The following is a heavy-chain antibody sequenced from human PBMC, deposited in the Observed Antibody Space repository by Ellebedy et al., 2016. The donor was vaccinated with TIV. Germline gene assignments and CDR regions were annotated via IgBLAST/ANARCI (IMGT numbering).Heavy chain of an antibody. CDR2: ISNDGTNN. CDR3: TGFLAVRGG. D-gene: IGHD3-10*01. V-gene: IGHV3-30-3*01. J-gene: IGHJ4*02. Sequence: PGGSLRLSCEASGFTFSNFNMHWVRQAPGKGLEWVAFISNDGTNNYYADSVRGRFTISRDNSKKTLYLQMNRLRVEDTAVYYCTGFLAVRGGWGQGTLVTFSS. CDR1: GFTFSNFN.